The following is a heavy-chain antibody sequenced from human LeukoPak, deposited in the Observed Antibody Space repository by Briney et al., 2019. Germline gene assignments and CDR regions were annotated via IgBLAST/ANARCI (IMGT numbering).Heavy chain of an antibody. V-gene: IGHV1-2*06. J-gene: IGHJ4*02. D-gene: IGHD3-10*01. Sequence: ASVKVSCKASGYSFSDYSMQWLRQAPGQGLEWMGRINPNSGGTSYAQNFQGRVSMTRDTSISTTYMELNGLTSDDTAVYYCARGGSGSGYLYYFDYWGQGTLVSVSP. CDR2: INPNSGGT. CDR3: ARGGSGSGYLYYFDY. CDR1: GYSFSDYS.